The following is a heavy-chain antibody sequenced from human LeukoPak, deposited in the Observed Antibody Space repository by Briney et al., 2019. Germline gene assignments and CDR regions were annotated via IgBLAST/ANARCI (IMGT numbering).Heavy chain of an antibody. CDR1: GFTFSSYG. V-gene: IGHV3-33*01. Sequence: GGSLGLSCAASGFTFSSYGMHWVRQAPGKGLEWVAVIWYDGSNKYYADSVKGRFTISRDNSKNTLYLQMNSLRAEDTAVYYCARDTADGAEGYFDYWGQGTLVTVSS. J-gene: IGHJ4*02. D-gene: IGHD4-17*01. CDR2: IWYDGSNK. CDR3: ARDTADGAEGYFDY.